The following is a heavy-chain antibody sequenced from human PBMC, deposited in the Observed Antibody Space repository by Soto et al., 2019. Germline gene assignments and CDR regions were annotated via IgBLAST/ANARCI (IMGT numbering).Heavy chain of an antibody. J-gene: IGHJ4*02. V-gene: IGHV3-23*04. CDR1: GFTLSSYA. Sequence: EVQLVESGGGLEQPGGSLRLACAASGFTLSSYAMSWVRQTPGEGLEWVAHISGTGADSLYADSVKGRFTISRDNPKNTLLPQINSLRVVDTAVYYCARDGHSHLAFDSWCQGTPVTVSS. CDR2: ISGTGADS. CDR3: ARDGHSHLAFDS. D-gene: IGHD4-4*01.